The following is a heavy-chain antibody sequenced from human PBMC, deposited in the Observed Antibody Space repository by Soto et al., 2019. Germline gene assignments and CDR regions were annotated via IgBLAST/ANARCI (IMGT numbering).Heavy chain of an antibody. J-gene: IGHJ4*02. D-gene: IGHD3-10*01. CDR1: GFTFSSYW. CDR3: ARDRKYYGSGSSLDY. CDR2: IKQDGSEK. V-gene: IGHV3-7*01. Sequence: PGGSLRLSCAASGFTFSSYWMSWARRAPGKGLEWAANIKQDGSEKYYVDSVKGRFTISRDNAKNSLYLQMNSLRAEDTAVYYCARDRKYYGSGSSLDYWGQGTLVTVSS.